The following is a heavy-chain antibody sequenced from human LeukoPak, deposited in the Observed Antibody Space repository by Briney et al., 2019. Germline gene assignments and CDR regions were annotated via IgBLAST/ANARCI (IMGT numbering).Heavy chain of an antibody. CDR3: ARDRIAVSDPPNWFDP. V-gene: IGHV4-59*11. CDR2: IYHNGIT. D-gene: IGHD6-19*01. Sequence: SETLSLTCNVSGVSISTHYWSWIRQSPGKGLEWIGYIYHNGITNYNPSLKSRVTISIDTSKNEFSLKLTSVTAADTAVYYCARDRIAVSDPPNWFDPWGQGILVTVSS. CDR1: GVSISTHY. J-gene: IGHJ5*02.